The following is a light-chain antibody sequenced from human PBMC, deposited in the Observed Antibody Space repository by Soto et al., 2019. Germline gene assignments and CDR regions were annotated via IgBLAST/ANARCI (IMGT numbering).Light chain of an antibody. Sequence: EIVLTQSPATLSLSPGERATLSCRASESVSTSLIWYQQRPGQPPRLLIYDASNRATGIPARFSGSGSGTEFTLTISSLQPDDFATYYCQQYNSYSRTFGQGTKVEIK. CDR2: DAS. J-gene: IGKJ1*01. V-gene: IGKV3-11*01. CDR3: QQYNSYSRT. CDR1: ESVSTS.